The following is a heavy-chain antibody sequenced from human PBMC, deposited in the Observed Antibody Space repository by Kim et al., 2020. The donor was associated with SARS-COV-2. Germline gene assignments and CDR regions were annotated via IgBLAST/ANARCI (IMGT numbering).Heavy chain of an antibody. CDR3: ARTIFGVEQGYYFDY. J-gene: IGHJ4*02. D-gene: IGHD3-3*01. Sequence: SFQGQVTISADKSISTAYLQWSSLKASDTAMYYCARTIFGVEQGYYFDYWGQGTLVTVSS. V-gene: IGHV5-51*01.